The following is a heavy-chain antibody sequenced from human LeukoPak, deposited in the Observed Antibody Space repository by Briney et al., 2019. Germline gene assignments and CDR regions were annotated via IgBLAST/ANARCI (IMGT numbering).Heavy chain of an antibody. Sequence: ASVKVSCKVSGYTLTELSMHWVRQAPGKGLEWMGGFDPEDGETIYAQKFQGRVTMTEDTSTDTAYMELSSLRSEDTAVYYCATGAYYDSSGYYGLYYWGQGTLVTVSS. V-gene: IGHV1-24*01. CDR3: ATGAYYDSSGYYGLYY. CDR2: FDPEDGET. J-gene: IGHJ4*02. D-gene: IGHD3-22*01. CDR1: GYTLTELS.